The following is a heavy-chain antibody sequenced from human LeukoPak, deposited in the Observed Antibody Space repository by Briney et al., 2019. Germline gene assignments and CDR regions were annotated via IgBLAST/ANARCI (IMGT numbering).Heavy chain of an antibody. CDR1: GGSISSGSYY. CDR3: AREGIAAAHDAFDI. Sequence: SETLSLTCTVSGGSISSGSYYWSWIRQPAGKGLEWIGRIYTSGSTNYNPSLKSRVTISVDTSKNQFSPKLSSVTAADTAVYYCAREGIAAAHDAFDIWGQGTMVTVSS. J-gene: IGHJ3*02. V-gene: IGHV4-61*02. D-gene: IGHD6-13*01. CDR2: IYTSGST.